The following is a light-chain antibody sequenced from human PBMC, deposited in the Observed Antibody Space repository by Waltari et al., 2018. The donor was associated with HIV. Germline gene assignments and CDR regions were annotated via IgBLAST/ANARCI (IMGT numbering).Light chain of an antibody. CDR3: CSYAGSSTPVV. J-gene: IGLJ2*01. V-gene: IGLV2-23*02. Sequence: SPLTQPASGSGSPGSPTPFSCLGTSSDVGTYNLVSWYQQHPGKAPKLMIFEVSKRPSGVSNRFSGSKSGNTASLTISGLQAEDEADYYCCSYAGSSTPVVFGGGTK. CDR1: SSDVGTYNL. CDR2: EVS.